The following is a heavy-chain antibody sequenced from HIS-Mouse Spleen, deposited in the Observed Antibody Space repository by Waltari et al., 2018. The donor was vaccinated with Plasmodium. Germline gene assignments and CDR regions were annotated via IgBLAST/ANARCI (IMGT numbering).Heavy chain of an antibody. CDR2: ISGSGGST. CDR3: AILVQLEPPFDY. V-gene: IGHV3-23*01. J-gene: IGHJ4*02. CDR1: GFTFSSYA. D-gene: IGHD1-1*01. Sequence: EVQLLESGGGLVQPGGSLRLSCAASGFTFSSYAMGWVRQAPGKGLEWVSAISGSGGSTYYADSVKGRFTISRDNSKNTLYLQMNSLRAEDTAVYYCAILVQLEPPFDYWGQGTLVTVSS.